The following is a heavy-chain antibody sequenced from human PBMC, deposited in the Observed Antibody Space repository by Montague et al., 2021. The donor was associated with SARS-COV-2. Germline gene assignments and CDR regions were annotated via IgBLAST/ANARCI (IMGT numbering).Heavy chain of an antibody. J-gene: IGHJ5*01. CDR3: ARRGVLDCYGGAGHKYIWGFDS. D-gene: IGHD2-21*01. Sequence: SETLSLTCTVSGASISSGSYYWSWIRQPPGKGLEWIGGMSHSGTSYYNPSLKSRATISVATSRHQFSLRLRSVTAADTASYFCARRGVLDCYGGAGHKYIWGFDSWGQGTLVTVSS. V-gene: IGHV4-39*01. CDR2: MSHSGTS. CDR1: GASISSGSYY.